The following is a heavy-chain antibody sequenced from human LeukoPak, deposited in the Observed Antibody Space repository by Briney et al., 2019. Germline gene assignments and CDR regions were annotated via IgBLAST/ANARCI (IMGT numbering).Heavy chain of an antibody. CDR3: ARADYYDSSGYGAYWYFDL. V-gene: IGHV3-23*01. CDR2: ISGSGSNT. Sequence: PGGSLRLSCAASGFTVSDNYMSWVRQAPGKGLECVSGISGSGSNTYYADSVKGRFTISRDNSKNTLYLQMNSLRAEDTAVYYCARADYYDSSGYGAYWYFDLWGRGTLVTVSS. J-gene: IGHJ2*01. CDR1: GFTVSDNY. D-gene: IGHD3-22*01.